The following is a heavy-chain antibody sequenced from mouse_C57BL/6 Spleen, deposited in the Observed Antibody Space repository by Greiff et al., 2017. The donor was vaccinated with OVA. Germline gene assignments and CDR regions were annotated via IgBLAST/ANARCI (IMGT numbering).Heavy chain of an antibody. Sequence: QVQLQQPGAELVKPGASVKLSCKASGYTFTSYWMHWVKQRPGQGLEWIGMIHPNSGSTNYNEKFKSKATLTVDKSSSTAYMQLSSLTSEDSAVYYCARSMGDGYYEGGAMDYWGQGTSVTVSS. CDR3: ARSMGDGYYEGGAMDY. D-gene: IGHD2-3*01. CDR1: GYTFTSYW. CDR2: IHPNSGST. J-gene: IGHJ4*01. V-gene: IGHV1-64*01.